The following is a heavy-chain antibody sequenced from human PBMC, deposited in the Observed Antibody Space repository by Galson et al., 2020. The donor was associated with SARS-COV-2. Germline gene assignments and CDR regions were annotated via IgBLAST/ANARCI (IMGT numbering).Heavy chain of an antibody. CDR1: GFAFSLYT. Sequence: GGSLRLSCAASGFAFSLYTMNWVRQAPGKGLEWVSSISGSSTYIYYADSVKGRFTISRDNAKNSLFLQMSSLRAEDTAVYYCARVLGGYYDSSGYLIGHWGQGTLVTVSS. CDR3: ARVLGGYYDSSGYLIGH. CDR2: ISGSSTYI. J-gene: IGHJ5*02. D-gene: IGHD3-22*01. V-gene: IGHV3-21*01.